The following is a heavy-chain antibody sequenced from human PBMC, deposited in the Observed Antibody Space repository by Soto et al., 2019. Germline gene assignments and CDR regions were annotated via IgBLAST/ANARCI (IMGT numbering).Heavy chain of an antibody. J-gene: IGHJ4*02. V-gene: IGHV3-7*01. D-gene: IGHD2-15*01. CDR1: GFTFSSYW. CDR3: ARPLKCSGGSCYMGFDY. Sequence: PGGSLRLSCAASGFTFSSYWMSWVRQAPGKGLEWVANIKQDGSEKYYVDSVKGRFTISRDNAKNSLYLQMNSLRAEDTAVYYCARPLKCSGGSCYMGFDYWGQGTLVTVSS. CDR2: IKQDGSEK.